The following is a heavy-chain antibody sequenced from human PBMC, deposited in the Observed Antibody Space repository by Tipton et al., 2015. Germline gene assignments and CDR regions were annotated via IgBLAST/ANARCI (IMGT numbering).Heavy chain of an antibody. D-gene: IGHD4-23*01. Sequence: TLSLTCTVSGGSFSDYYWSWIRQSPGEGLEWIGYIYYSGSTNYNPSLRSRVAMSMDTSKNQFSLKLSSVTAADTAMYYCVRARGRHGGLFDSWGQGTLVIVSS. J-gene: IGHJ4*02. CDR3: VRARGRHGGLFDS. CDR1: GGSFSDYY. V-gene: IGHV4-59*01. CDR2: IYYSGST.